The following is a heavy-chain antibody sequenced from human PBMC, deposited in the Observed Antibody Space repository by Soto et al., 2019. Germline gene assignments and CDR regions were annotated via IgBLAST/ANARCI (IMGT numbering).Heavy chain of an antibody. CDR1: GLTFGSRA. D-gene: IGHD3-10*01. CDR2: ITDTGGDA. CDR3: ARGSTDFYPGSRIFDF. J-gene: IGHJ4*02. Sequence: PGGSLRLSCVASGLTFGSRAMTWVRQAPGEGLQWVSTITDTGGDAKYADSVRGRLVISRDNSKKTLYLQMTSLTAEDSAMYYCARGSTDFYPGSRIFDFWGRGTLVTVSS. V-gene: IGHV3-23*01.